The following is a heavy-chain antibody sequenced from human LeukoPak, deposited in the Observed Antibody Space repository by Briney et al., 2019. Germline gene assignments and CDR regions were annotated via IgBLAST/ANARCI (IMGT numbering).Heavy chain of an antibody. CDR1: GFTFSSYS. D-gene: IGHD3-3*01. V-gene: IGHV3-48*01. J-gene: IGHJ4*02. CDR3: ARDLNDFWSGYYVY. CDR2: ISSSSSTI. Sequence: GGSLRLSCAASGFTFSSYSMNWVRQAPGKGLEWVSYISSSSSTIYYADSVKGRFTISRDNAKNSLYLQMNSLRAEDTAVYYCARDLNDFWSGYYVYWGQGTLVTVSS.